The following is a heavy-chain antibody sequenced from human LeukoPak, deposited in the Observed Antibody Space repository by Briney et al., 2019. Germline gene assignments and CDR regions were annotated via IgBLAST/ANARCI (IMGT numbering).Heavy chain of an antibody. CDR1: GLTFSDYY. J-gene: IGHJ4*02. Sequence: TGGSLRLSCAASGLTFSDYYMSWMRQAPGKGLEWVSYISSSGSNIYYAVSVKGRFTISRDNAKNSLYLKMHSPSSEDTAVYFWARHISYYFDYWGQGTLVTVSS. CDR2: ISSSGSNI. V-gene: IGHV3-11*04. CDR3: ARHISYYFDY.